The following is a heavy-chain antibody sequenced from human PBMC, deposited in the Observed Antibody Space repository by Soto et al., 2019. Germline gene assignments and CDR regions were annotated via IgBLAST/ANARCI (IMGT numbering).Heavy chain of an antibody. CDR2: ISSSSSTI. D-gene: IGHD1-1*01. CDR1: GFTFSSYS. CDR3: AREWNPLNWFDP. V-gene: IGHV3-48*02. J-gene: IGHJ5*02. Sequence: GGCLRLSCAASGFTFSSYSMNWVRQAPGKGLEWVSYISSSSSTIYYADSVKGRFTISRDNAKNSLYLQMNSLRDEDTAVYYCAREWNPLNWFDPWGQGTLVTVSS.